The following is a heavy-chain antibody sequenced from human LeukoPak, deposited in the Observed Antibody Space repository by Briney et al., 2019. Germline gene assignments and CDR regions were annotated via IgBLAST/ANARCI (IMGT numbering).Heavy chain of an antibody. D-gene: IGHD3-10*01. J-gene: IGHJ4*02. V-gene: IGHV4-59*01. CDR2: IYYSGST. Sequence: SETLSLTCTVSGGSISSYYWSWIRQPPGKGLEWIGYIYYSGSTNYNPSLKSRVTISVDTSKNQFSLKLSSVTAADTAVYYCARSPVLWFGELGRDYYFDDWGQGTLVTASS. CDR3: ARSPVLWFGELGRDYYFDD. CDR1: GGSISSYY.